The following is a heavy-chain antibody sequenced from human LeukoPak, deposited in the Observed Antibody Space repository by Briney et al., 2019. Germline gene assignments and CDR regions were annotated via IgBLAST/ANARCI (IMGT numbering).Heavy chain of an antibody. D-gene: IGHD3-9*01. V-gene: IGHV3-48*01. Sequence: GGSLRLSCAASGFTFTSYSMNWVRQAPGKGLEWVSYISSSSSTIYYADSVKGRFTISRDDAKNSLYLQMNSLRAEDTAVYYCARKKVSTKSILIGSSYYYYMDVWGKGTTVTVSS. J-gene: IGHJ6*03. CDR1: GFTFTSYS. CDR3: ARKKVSTKSILIGSSYYYYMDV. CDR2: ISSSSSTI.